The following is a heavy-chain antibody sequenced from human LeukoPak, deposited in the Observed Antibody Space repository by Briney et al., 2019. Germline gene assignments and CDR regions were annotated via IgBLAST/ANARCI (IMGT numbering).Heavy chain of an antibody. D-gene: IGHD6-13*01. CDR3: ASSSSWYRSSGRYFDS. J-gene: IGHJ4*02. CDR2: MYYSGST. CDR1: GGSISSYW. Sequence: SETLSLTCTVSGGSISSYWWSWIRQPPGKGLEWIGYMYYSGSTNYNPSLKSRVTISVDTSNNQFSLRLSSVTAADTAVYYCASSSSWYRSSGRYFDSWGQGTLVTVSS. V-gene: IGHV4-59*01.